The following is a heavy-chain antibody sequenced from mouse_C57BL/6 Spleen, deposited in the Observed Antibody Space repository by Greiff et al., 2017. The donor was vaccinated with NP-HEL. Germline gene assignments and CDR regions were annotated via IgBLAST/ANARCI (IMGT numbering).Heavy chain of an antibody. J-gene: IGHJ4*01. CDR3: ARAEYYYGSSYEAMDY. V-gene: IGHV1-64*01. D-gene: IGHD1-1*01. Sequence: QVQLQQPGAELVKPGASVKLSCKASGYTFTSYWMHWVKQRPGQGLEWIGMIHPNSGSTNYNEKFKSKATLTVDKSSSTAYRQLSSLTSEDSAVYYCARAEYYYGSSYEAMDYWGQGTSVTVSS. CDR1: GYTFTSYW. CDR2: IHPNSGST.